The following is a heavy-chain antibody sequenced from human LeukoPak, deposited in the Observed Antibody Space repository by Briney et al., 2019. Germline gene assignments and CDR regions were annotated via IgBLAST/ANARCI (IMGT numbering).Heavy chain of an antibody. Sequence: GGSLRLSCAASGFTFSSCAMHWVRQAPGKGLEWVAVISYDGSNKYYADSVKGRFTISRDNSKNTLYLQMNSLRAEDTAVYYCARGYYYDSSGTVDYWGQGTLVTVSS. CDR2: ISYDGSNK. CDR3: ARGYYYDSSGTVDY. CDR1: GFTFSSCA. V-gene: IGHV3-30-3*01. J-gene: IGHJ4*02. D-gene: IGHD3-22*01.